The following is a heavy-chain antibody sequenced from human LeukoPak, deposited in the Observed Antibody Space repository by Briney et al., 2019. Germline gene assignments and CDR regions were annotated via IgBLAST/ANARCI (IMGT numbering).Heavy chain of an antibody. J-gene: IGHJ5*02. CDR3: ARGKDIVVVVAATGWFDP. CDR1: GGSFSGYY. V-gene: IGHV4-34*01. Sequence: KPSETLSLTCAVYGGSFSGYYWSWIRQPPGKGLEWIGEINHSGSTNYNPSLKSRVTISVDTSKNQFSLKLSSVTAADTAVYYCARGKDIVVVVAATGWFDPWGQGTLVTVSS. D-gene: IGHD2-15*01. CDR2: INHSGST.